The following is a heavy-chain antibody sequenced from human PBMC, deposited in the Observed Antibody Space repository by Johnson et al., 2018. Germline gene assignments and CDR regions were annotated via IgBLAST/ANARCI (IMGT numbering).Heavy chain of an antibody. CDR1: EFTFSSYA. V-gene: IGHV3-23*01. J-gene: IGHJ6*03. Sequence: ASSEFTFSSYAMSWVRQAPGMGLQWVSSISGSGGYTYYADSVKGRFTISRDNSKNTLSLQMNSLRAEDTAVYYCAKSQGFFYYYYLDVWGKGTTVTVSS. CDR3: AKSQGFFYYYYLDV. D-gene: IGHD3-3*01. CDR2: ISGSGGYT.